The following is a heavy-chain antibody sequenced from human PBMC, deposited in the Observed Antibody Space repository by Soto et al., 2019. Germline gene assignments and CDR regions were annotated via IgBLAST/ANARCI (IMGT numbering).Heavy chain of an antibody. CDR3: ARDGDVNTGFGKDY. CDR2: IWHDGGNK. D-gene: IGHD3-16*01. J-gene: IGHJ4*02. CDR1: GFTFSSYG. V-gene: IGHV3-33*01. Sequence: GGSLRLSCAASGFTFSSYGMHWVRQAPGKGLEWVASIWHDGGNKFYAESVKGRFTISRDNSKNTLYLQMTSLSAEDTAMYYCARDGDVNTGFGKDYWGQGTLVTVSS.